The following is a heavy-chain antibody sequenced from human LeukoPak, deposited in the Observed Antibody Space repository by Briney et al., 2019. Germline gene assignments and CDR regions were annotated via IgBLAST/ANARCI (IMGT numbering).Heavy chain of an antibody. J-gene: IGHJ4*02. CDR3: ARGEGPTSEFDY. D-gene: IGHD1-26*01. CDR1: GYNFTSYW. CDR2: IYPGDSDT. V-gene: IGHV5-51*01. Sequence: GESLQISCKCSGYNFTSYWIGGVRQMPGKGLEWMGIIYPGDSDTRYSPSFQGQVTISADKSISTAYLQWSSLKASYTAMYYCARGEGPTSEFDYWGQGTLVTVSS.